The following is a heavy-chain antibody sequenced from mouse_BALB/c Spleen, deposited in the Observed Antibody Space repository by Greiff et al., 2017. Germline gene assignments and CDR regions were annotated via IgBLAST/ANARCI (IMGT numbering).Heavy chain of an antibody. Sequence: VKLMESGPGLVAPSQSLSITCTVSGFSLTSYGVHWVRQPPGKGLEWLGVIWAGGSTNYNSALMSRLSISKDNSKSQVFLKMNSLQTDDTAMYYCARGLTGTRCAYWGRGTLVTVSA. CDR3: ARGLTGTRCAY. V-gene: IGHV2-9*02. CDR2: IWAGGST. J-gene: IGHJ3*01. D-gene: IGHD4-1*01. CDR1: GFSLTSYG.